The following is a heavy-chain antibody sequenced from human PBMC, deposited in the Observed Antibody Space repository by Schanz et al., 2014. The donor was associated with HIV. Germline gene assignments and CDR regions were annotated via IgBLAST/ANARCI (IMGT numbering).Heavy chain of an antibody. CDR1: GGSFSSYA. J-gene: IGHJ6*02. CDR2: MNPNRGNA. Sequence: QVHLVQSGAEVKKPGSSVKVSCKASGGSFSSYAINWVRQAPGQGLEWMGWMNPNRGNAGFAQNFQGRVTLTRDTSITTAYMELTSLRPEDTAVYYCARRRGWGSYRYFPYGLDVWGQGTTVTVSS. CDR3: ARRRGWGSYRYFPYGLDV. D-gene: IGHD3-16*02. V-gene: IGHV1-8*02.